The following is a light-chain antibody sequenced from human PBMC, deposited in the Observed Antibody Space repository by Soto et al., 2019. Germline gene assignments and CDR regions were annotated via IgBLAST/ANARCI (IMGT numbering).Light chain of an antibody. CDR1: QSVSSSF. CDR2: GES. Sequence: EIVLTQSPGTMSLSPGERATLSCRASQSVSSSFLAWYQQKTGQAPRILIYGESTRATGIPARLSGSGSGTDLNLTISRLEPEDFAVYYCQQYGSSPWTCGQGTKVDIK. J-gene: IGKJ1*01. CDR3: QQYGSSPWT. V-gene: IGKV3-20*01.